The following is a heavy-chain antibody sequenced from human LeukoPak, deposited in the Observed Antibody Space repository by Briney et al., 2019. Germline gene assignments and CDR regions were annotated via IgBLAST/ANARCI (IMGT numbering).Heavy chain of an antibody. Sequence: GGSLRLSCAASGXTFRSYWMHWARQAPGKGLVWVSRINSDGSSTSYADSVKGRFTISRDNAKNTLYLQMGSLRVEDTAVYYCVKNSHRGYYDSSGYYLDYWGQGTLVTVSS. CDR2: INSDGSST. J-gene: IGHJ4*02. D-gene: IGHD3-22*01. V-gene: IGHV3-74*01. CDR1: GXTFRSYW. CDR3: VKNSHRGYYDSSGYYLDY.